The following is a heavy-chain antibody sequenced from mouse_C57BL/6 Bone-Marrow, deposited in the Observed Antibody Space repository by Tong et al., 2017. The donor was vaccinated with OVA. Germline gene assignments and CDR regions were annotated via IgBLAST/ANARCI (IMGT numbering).Heavy chain of an antibody. Sequence: EVQLQESGAELARPGASVKLSCKASGYSFTGYTMNWVKQSHGKNLEWIGLINPYNGGTSYNQKFKDKATLTVDTSSSTAYMQLSSLTSEDSAVYFCAREVTGYWGQGTTLTVSS. J-gene: IGHJ2*01. CDR2: INPYNGGT. CDR3: AREVTGY. CDR1: GYSFTGYT. D-gene: IGHD2-1*01. V-gene: IGHV1S135*01.